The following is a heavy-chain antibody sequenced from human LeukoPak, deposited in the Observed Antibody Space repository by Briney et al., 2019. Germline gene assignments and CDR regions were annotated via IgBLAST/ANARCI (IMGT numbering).Heavy chain of an antibody. CDR1: GFSFSDYY. Sequence: GGSLRLSCAASGFSFSDYYMSWIRQAPGKGLEWVSYISNSGSSIYYADFVKGRFTISRDNAKNSLYLQMNSLRAEDTAVYYCARCSGGSCRNWFDPWGQGTLVTVSS. CDR3: ARCSGGSCRNWFDP. J-gene: IGHJ5*02. V-gene: IGHV3-11*01. D-gene: IGHD2-15*01. CDR2: ISNSGSSI.